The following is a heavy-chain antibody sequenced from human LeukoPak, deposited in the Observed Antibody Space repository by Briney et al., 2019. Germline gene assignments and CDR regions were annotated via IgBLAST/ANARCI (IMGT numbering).Heavy chain of an antibody. CDR3: ARGGGPTGYYFDY. V-gene: IGHV4-34*01. J-gene: IGHJ4*02. D-gene: IGHD1-26*01. Sequence: TSETLSLTCAVYGGSFSGYYWSWIRQPPGKGLEWIGEINHSGSTNYNPSLKSRVTISVDTSKNQFSLKLSSVTAADTALYYCARGGGPTGYYFDYWGRGTLVTVSS. CDR1: GGSFSGYY. CDR2: INHSGST.